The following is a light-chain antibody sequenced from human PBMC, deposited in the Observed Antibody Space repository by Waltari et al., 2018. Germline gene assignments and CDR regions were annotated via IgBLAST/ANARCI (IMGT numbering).Light chain of an antibody. CDR2: AAS. CDR1: QGISSW. CDR3: QQSNSFPWT. V-gene: IGKV1-12*01. Sequence: DIQMTQFPSSVSASVGDRVTITCRAGQGISSWLDWYQQKPGKAPKLLIYAASLLQSGVPSRFSGSGSGTDFSLTISSLQPEDFATYYCQQSNSFPWTFGQGTKVEIK. J-gene: IGKJ1*01.